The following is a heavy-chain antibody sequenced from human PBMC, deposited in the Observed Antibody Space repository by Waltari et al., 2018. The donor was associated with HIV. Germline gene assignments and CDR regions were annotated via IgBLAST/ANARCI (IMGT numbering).Heavy chain of an antibody. D-gene: IGHD2-15*01. CDR3: AREYCSGGSCHRYFDY. V-gene: IGHV1-69*01. Sequence: QVQLVQSGAEVKKPGSSVKVSCKASGGTFSSYAVSWVRQAPGQGLEWMGGIIPVLGTENYAQKFQDRVTITADELTSTAYLELSSLRSEDTAVYYCAREYCSGGSCHRYFDYWGQGTQVTVSS. CDR1: GGTFSSYA. J-gene: IGHJ4*02. CDR2: IIPVLGTE.